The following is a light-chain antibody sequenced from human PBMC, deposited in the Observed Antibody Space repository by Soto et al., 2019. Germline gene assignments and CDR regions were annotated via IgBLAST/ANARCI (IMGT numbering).Light chain of an antibody. V-gene: IGKV3-15*01. CDR1: QSVSNN. Sequence: VMTQSPYTLSVPPGDRATLSCRASQSVSNNLAWYQQEPGQAPRLLIYGASTRATGIPARFSGSGSGTEFTLTISSLQSEDFAVYYCQQYNDWPRTFGQGTKVDIK. J-gene: IGKJ1*01. CDR3: QQYNDWPRT. CDR2: GAS.